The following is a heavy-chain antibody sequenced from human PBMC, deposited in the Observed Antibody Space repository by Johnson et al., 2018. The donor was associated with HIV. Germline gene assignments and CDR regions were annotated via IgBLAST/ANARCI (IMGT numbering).Heavy chain of an antibody. CDR3: AKVSLYSKVSGIPFDAFDI. CDR2: IRYDGRKK. D-gene: IGHD4-11*01. J-gene: IGHJ3*02. V-gene: IGHV3-30*02. Sequence: QVQLVESGGGVVRPGGSLRPSCEASGFTFSSYGMHWVRQAPGKGLEWVAFIRYDGRKKFYGTSVKGGFTITRDNSKNTLYLQMNSLRGEDTAVYYCAKVSLYSKVSGIPFDAFDIWGQGTMVTVSS. CDR1: GFTFSSYG.